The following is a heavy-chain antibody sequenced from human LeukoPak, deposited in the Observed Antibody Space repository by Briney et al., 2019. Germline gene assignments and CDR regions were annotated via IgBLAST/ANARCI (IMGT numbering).Heavy chain of an antibody. CDR1: GYTFTGYY. D-gene: IGHD3-22*01. CDR2: INPNSGDT. CDR3: ARDYYDSSSYGGAFDI. J-gene: IGHJ3*02. V-gene: IGHV1-2*02. Sequence: GASVKVSCKASGYTFTGYYMHWVRQAPGQGLEWMGWINPNSGDTNYAQKFQGGVTMTRDTSISTAYMELSRLRSDDTAVYYCARDYYDSSSYGGAFDIWGQGTMVTVSS.